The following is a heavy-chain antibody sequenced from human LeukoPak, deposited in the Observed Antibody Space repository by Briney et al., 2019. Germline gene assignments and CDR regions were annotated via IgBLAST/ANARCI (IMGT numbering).Heavy chain of an antibody. J-gene: IGHJ4*02. V-gene: IGHV3-21*01. CDR1: RFTFSSYS. CDR2: ISSSSSYI. D-gene: IGHD5-18*01. Sequence: GGSLRLSCAASRFTFSSYSMNWVRQAPGKGLEWVSSISSSSSYIYYADSVKGRFTISRDNAKNSLYLQMNSLRAEDTAVYYCARDRGYSYGYTFDYWGQGTLVTVSS. CDR3: ARDRGYSYGYTFDY.